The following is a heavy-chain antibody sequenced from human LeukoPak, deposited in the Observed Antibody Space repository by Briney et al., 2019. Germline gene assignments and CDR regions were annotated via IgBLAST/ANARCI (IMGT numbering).Heavy chain of an antibody. CDR2: IHSSGST. CDR1: GGSISNNY. J-gene: IGHJ4*02. V-gene: IGHV4-59*08. D-gene: IGHD1-26*01. CDR3: ARHGLKLVGASTIYFDN. Sequence: SETLSLTCSVSGGSISNNYWSWIRQSPEKGLEWIGYIHSSGSTDYNPSFKSRVVVSVDTSKNQFSLKLYSVTAADTAVYYCARHGLKLVGASTIYFDNCGKGTLVTVSS.